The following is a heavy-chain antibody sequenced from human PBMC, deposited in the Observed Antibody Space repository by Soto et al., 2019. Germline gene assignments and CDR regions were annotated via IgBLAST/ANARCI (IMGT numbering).Heavy chain of an antibody. CDR1: GFTFSSYS. CDR3: ARVSGSSDAFDI. CDR2: ISSSSSYI. Sequence: EVQLVESGGGLVKHGGSLRLSCAASGFTFSSYSMNWVRQAPGKGLEWVSSISSSSSYIYYADSVKGRFTISRDNAKNSLYLQMNSLRAEDTAVYYCARVSGSSDAFDIWGQGTMVTVSS. D-gene: IGHD6-19*01. J-gene: IGHJ3*02. V-gene: IGHV3-21*01.